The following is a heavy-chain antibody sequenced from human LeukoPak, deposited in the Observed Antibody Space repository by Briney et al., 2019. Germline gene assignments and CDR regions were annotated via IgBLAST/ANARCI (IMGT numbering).Heavy chain of an antibody. CDR1: GGSISSSGYY. CDR3: ARRRRGSSHRDY. Sequence: SETLSLTCTVSGGSISSSGYYWGWIRQPPGKGLEWIGNIYYSGSTYYNPSLKSRVTISVDTSETQFSLKLSSVTAADTAVYYCARRRRGSSHRDYWGQGTLVTVSS. V-gene: IGHV4-39*01. D-gene: IGHD6-13*01. J-gene: IGHJ4*02. CDR2: IYYSGST.